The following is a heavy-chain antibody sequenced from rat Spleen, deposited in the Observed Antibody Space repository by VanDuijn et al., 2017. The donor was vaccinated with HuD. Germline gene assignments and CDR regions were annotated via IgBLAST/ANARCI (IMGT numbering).Heavy chain of an antibody. V-gene: IGHV5-20*01. CDR1: GFTFSDYG. J-gene: IGHJ2*01. Sequence: EVQLVESGGGLVQPGRSLKLSCAASGFTFSDYGMAWVRQAPTKGLVWVASISDSGGSTHYRDSVKGRFTISRDNAESTLYLQMDSLSSEDTATYYCTTSYNNPYCFGYWGQGVMVTVSS. CDR2: ISDSGGST. D-gene: IGHD1-10*01. CDR3: TTSYNNPYCFGY.